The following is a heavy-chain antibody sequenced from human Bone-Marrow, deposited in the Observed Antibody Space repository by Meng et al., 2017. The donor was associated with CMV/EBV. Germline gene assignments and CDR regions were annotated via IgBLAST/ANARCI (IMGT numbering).Heavy chain of an antibody. V-gene: IGHV4-34*01. CDR1: SCSGYY. J-gene: IGHJ4*02. D-gene: IGHD3-3*01. CDR2: INHSGST. CDR3: ARGSFYYDFWSGPRGGYFDY. Sequence: SCSGYYWSWIRQPPGKELEWIGEINHSGSTNYNPSLNTRVTISVDTSKNQFSLKLSSVTAADTAVYYCARGSFYYDFWSGPRGGYFDYWGQGTLVTVSS.